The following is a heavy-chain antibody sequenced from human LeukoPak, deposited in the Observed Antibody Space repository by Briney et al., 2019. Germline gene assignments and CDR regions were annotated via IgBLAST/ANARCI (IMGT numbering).Heavy chain of an antibody. CDR2: IPGRGGNT. Sequence: GGSLRLSCAASGFSFIKYAMSWVRQAPGKGLEWVSAIPGRGGNTYYADSGQGRFTVSRDNSKNTVFLKMSGLRAEETAVYYCAKAPLTGASFTSWAQGPLVPVPS. V-gene: IGHV3-23*01. CDR1: GFSFIKYA. CDR3: AKAPLTGASFTS. D-gene: IGHD3-10*01. J-gene: IGHJ5*02.